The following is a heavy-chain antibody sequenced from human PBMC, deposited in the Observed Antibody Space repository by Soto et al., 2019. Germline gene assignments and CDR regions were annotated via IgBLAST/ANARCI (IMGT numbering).Heavy chain of an antibody. Sequence: SETLSLTCTVSGGSISSGGYYWSWIRQHPGKGLEWIGYIYYSGSTYYNPSLKSRVTISVDTSKNQFSLKLSSVTAADTAVYYCARGIVGATYYYYGIDVWGQGTTVTVYS. CDR3: ARGIVGATYYYYGIDV. D-gene: IGHD1-26*01. CDR2: IYYSGST. J-gene: IGHJ6*02. V-gene: IGHV4-31*03. CDR1: GGSISSGGYY.